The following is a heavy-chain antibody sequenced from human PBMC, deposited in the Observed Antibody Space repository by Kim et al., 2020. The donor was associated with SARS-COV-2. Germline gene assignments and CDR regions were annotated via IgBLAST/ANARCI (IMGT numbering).Heavy chain of an antibody. CDR1: GFTFSSYA. CDR3: ARDGSEPHSSGWNFDY. V-gene: IGHV3-30*04. Sequence: GGSLRLSCAASGFTFSSYAMHWVRQAPGKGLEWVAVISYDGSNKYYADSVKGRFTISRDNSKNTLYLQMNSLRAEDTAVYYCARDGSEPHSSGWNFDYWGQGTLVTVSS. D-gene: IGHD6-19*01. CDR2: ISYDGSNK. J-gene: IGHJ4*02.